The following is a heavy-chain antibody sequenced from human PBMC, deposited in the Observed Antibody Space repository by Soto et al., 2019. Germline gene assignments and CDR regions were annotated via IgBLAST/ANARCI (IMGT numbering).Heavy chain of an antibody. V-gene: IGHV5-10-1*01. J-gene: IGHJ4*02. CDR1: GYSFTGYW. CDR3: ARHALHYYDSSGPRDY. Sequence: GESLKISCKGSGYSFTGYWITWVRQMPGKGLEWMGKIDPSDSYTDYSPSFQGHVTISADKSISTAYLQWSSLKASDTAMYYCARHALHYYDSSGPRDYWGQGTLVTVSS. D-gene: IGHD3-22*01. CDR2: IDPSDSYT.